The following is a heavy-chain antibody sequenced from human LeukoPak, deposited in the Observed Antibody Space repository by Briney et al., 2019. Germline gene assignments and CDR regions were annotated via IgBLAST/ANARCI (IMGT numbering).Heavy chain of an antibody. D-gene: IGHD3-9*01. V-gene: IGHV3-30-3*01. Sequence: GRSLRLSCAASAFTFSHYHMHWVRQAPGKGLEWVAIISYDGSNKYYADSVKGRFTISRDNSKNTLYLQMNSLRAEDTAVYYCARDVLKGPQVGFDYWGQGTLVTVSS. CDR3: ARDVLKGPQVGFDY. CDR2: ISYDGSNK. CDR1: AFTFSHYH. J-gene: IGHJ4*02.